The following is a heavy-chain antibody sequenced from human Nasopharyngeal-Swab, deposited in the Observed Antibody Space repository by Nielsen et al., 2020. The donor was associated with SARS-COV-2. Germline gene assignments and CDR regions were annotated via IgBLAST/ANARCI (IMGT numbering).Heavy chain of an antibody. Sequence: GESLMISCAASGFTFGSYAMSWVRQAPGKGLEWVSAISGSGGSTYYADSVKGRFTISRDNSKNTLYLQMNSLRAEDTAVYYCAKDGRYSGSYPLRPFDYWGQGTLVTVSS. CDR1: GFTFGSYA. CDR3: AKDGRYSGSYPLRPFDY. J-gene: IGHJ4*02. CDR2: ISGSGGST. V-gene: IGHV3-23*01. D-gene: IGHD1-26*01.